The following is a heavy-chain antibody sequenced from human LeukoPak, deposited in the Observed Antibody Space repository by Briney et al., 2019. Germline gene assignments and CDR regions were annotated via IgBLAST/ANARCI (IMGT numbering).Heavy chain of an antibody. J-gene: IGHJ4*02. V-gene: IGHV1-46*01. Sequence: ASVKVSCKAPGYTFTSYYMHWVRQAPGQGLEWMGIINPSGGSTSYAQKFQGRVTMTRDTSTSTVYMELSSLRSEDTAVYYCAGSLAAAGREYYFDYWGQGTLVTVSS. D-gene: IGHD6-13*01. CDR1: GYTFTSYY. CDR3: AGSLAAAGREYYFDY. CDR2: INPSGGST.